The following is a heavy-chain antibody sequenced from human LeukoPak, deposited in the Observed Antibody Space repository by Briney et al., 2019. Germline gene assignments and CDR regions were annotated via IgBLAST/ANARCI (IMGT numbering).Heavy chain of an antibody. CDR2: INPNRGGT. Sequence: ASVKVSCKASGYTFTGYYMHWVRQAPGQGLEWMGWINPNRGGTNYAQKFQGRVTMTRDTSISTAYMELSRLRSDDTAVYYCATSLYCSSTNCYALYFQHGVQGTLVTVSS. J-gene: IGHJ1*01. CDR1: GYTFTGYY. D-gene: IGHD2-2*01. CDR3: ATSLYCSSTNCYALYFQH. V-gene: IGHV1-2*02.